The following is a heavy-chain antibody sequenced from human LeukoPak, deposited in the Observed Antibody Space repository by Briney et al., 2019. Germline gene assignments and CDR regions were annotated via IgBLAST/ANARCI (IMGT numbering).Heavy chain of an antibody. CDR3: ARALYYDFWSGSPDDAFDI. CDR2: ISGSGGST. J-gene: IGHJ3*02. V-gene: IGHV3-23*01. D-gene: IGHD3-3*01. CDR1: GFTFSSYA. Sequence: GGSLRLSCAASGFTFSSYAMSWVRQAPGKGLEWVSAISGSGGSTYYADSVKGRFTISRDNSKNSLYLQMNSLRAEDTALYHCARALYYDFWSGSPDDAFDIWGQGTMVTASS.